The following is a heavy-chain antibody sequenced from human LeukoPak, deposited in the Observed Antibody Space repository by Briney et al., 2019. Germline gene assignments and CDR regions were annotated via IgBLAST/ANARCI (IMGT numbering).Heavy chain of an antibody. CDR1: GFTFRSFE. Sequence: PGGSLRLSCAASGFTFRSFEMSWVRQGPGKGLEWVSYISSSGTTIYDADSVKGRFTISRDNAENSLYLQMNSLRAEDTAVYYCASFTARGLLVNWGQGTLVTVSS. CDR3: ASFTARGLLVN. CDR2: ISSSGTTI. J-gene: IGHJ4*02. D-gene: IGHD2-21*01. V-gene: IGHV3-48*03.